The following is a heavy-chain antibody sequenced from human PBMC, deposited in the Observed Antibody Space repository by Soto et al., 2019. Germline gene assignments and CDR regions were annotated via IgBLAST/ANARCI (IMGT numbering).Heavy chain of an antibody. CDR3: VGTGTTDDY. CDR2: IYNSGGS. V-gene: IGHV4-30-4*01. D-gene: IGHD4-17*01. J-gene: IGHJ4*02. CDR1: GASVRSGDYY. Sequence: QVQLQESGPGLVKPSQTLSLTCSVSGASVRSGDYYWRSIRQAPGKGLEWIGYIYNSGGSYYNPSLKGRLTISIDTSKNQFSLKLNSVTAADTAIYYCVGTGTTDDYWGRGTLVTVSS.